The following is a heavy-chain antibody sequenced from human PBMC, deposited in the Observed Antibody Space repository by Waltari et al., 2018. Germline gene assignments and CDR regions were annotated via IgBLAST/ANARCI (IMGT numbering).Heavy chain of an antibody. CDR1: GGSISSSSYY. Sequence: QLQLQESGPGLVKPSETLSLTCTVSGGSISSSSYYWGWIRQPPGKGLEWIGSIYYSGSTYYNPSLKRRVTISVDTSKNQFSLKLSSVTAADTAVYYCARVKGGFYYYYYYMDVWGKGTTVTVSS. D-gene: IGHD3-16*01. CDR3: ARVKGGFYYYYYYMDV. V-gene: IGHV4-39*01. J-gene: IGHJ6*03. CDR2: IYYSGST.